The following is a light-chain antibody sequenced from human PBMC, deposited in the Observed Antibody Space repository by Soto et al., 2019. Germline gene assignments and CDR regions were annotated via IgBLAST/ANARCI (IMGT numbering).Light chain of an antibody. V-gene: IGKV3-20*01. CDR1: PSVSSSY. J-gene: IGKJ4*01. CDR2: GAS. Sequence: EFTRTPGTVSWWEGEKTTLSCGASPSVSSSYLAWYQQKPGQAPRLLIYGASSRATGIPDRFSGSGSGTDFTLTISSLEPEDFAVYYCQQHGSSPPPLTFGAGPTVDTK. CDR3: QQHGSSPPPLT.